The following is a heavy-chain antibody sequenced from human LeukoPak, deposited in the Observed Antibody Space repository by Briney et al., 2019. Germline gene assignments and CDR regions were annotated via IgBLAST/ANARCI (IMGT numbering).Heavy chain of an antibody. CDR1: NGSINTYY. CDR2: IYYSGGT. CDR3: GRGRYQLSP. J-gene: IGHJ5*02. Sequence: SETLSLTCTVSNGSINTYYWSWIRQPPGKGLEWIGYIYYSGGTNYNPSLKSRVTISVDTSKNQFSLKLSSVTAADTAVYYCGRGRYQLSPWGQGTLVAVSS. V-gene: IGHV4-59*01. D-gene: IGHD2-2*01.